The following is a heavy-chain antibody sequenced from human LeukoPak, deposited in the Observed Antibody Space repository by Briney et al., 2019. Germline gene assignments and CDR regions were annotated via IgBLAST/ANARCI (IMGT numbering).Heavy chain of an antibody. J-gene: IGHJ2*01. V-gene: IGHV4-59*01. CDR3: ARVYYSSSYDYWYFDL. D-gene: IGHD6-13*01. CDR1: GGSISSYD. CDR2: IYYSGST. Sequence: SETLSLTCTVSGGSISSYDWSWIRQPAGKGLEWIGYIYYSGSTNYNPSLKSRVTISVDTSKNQFSLKLSSVTAADTAVYYCARVYYSSSYDYWYFDLWGRGTLVTVSS.